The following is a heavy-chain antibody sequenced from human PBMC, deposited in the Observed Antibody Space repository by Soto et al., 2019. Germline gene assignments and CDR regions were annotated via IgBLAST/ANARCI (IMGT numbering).Heavy chain of an antibody. D-gene: IGHD3-22*01. Sequence: QITFKESGPALVKPTQTLTLTCNFSGFSLSTSGVGVGWVRQPPEKAREWLAYIYWDDDKRYSPSLRNRLTIVKDTSKNQVVLTMTELDPVDTATYYCVRSSYDGSLHIVTDAFDFWGQGTLVTVSS. V-gene: IGHV2-5*02. CDR2: IYWDDDK. CDR1: GFSLSTSGVG. CDR3: VRSSYDGSLHIVTDAFDF. J-gene: IGHJ3*01.